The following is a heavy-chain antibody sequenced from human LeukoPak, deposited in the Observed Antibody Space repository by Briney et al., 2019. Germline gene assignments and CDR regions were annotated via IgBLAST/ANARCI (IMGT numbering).Heavy chain of an antibody. CDR2: ISAYNGNT. D-gene: IGHD3-22*01. J-gene: IGHJ4*02. V-gene: IGHV1-18*01. CDR1: GYTFTSYG. Sequence: ASVKVSCKASGYTFTSYGISWVRQAPGQGLECMGWISAYNGNTNFAQSLQGRVTLTTDTSTSTAYMELRSLRSDDTAVYYCARRYDSSGGGDYWGQGTLVTVSS. CDR3: ARRYDSSGGGDY.